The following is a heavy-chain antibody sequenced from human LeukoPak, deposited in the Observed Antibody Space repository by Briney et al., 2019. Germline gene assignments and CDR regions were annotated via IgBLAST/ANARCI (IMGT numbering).Heavy chain of an antibody. CDR1: GFTFSSYW. V-gene: IGHV3-7*01. J-gene: IGHJ4*02. CDR3: AKVPYYDFWSGQAPGYFDY. Sequence: GSLRLSCAASGFTFSSYWMSWVRQAPGKGLEWVANIKQDGSEKYYVDSVKGRFTISRDNSKNTLYLQMNSLRAEDTAVYYCAKVPYYDFWSGQAPGYFDYWGQGTLVTVSS. CDR2: IKQDGSEK. D-gene: IGHD3-3*01.